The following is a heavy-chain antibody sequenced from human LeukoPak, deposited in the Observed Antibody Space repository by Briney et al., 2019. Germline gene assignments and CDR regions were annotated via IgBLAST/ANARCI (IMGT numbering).Heavy chain of an antibody. CDR1: GGSISSSNW. CDR3: ALSGSLGSYYYYGMDV. J-gene: IGHJ6*02. V-gene: IGHV4-4*02. CDR2: IYHSGST. D-gene: IGHD3-3*01. Sequence: PSGTLSLTCAVSGGSISSSNWWSWVRQPPGKGLEWIGEIYHSGSTNCNPSLKSRVTISVDKSKNQFSLKLSSVTAADTAVYYCALSGSLGSYYYYGMDVWGQGTTVTVSS.